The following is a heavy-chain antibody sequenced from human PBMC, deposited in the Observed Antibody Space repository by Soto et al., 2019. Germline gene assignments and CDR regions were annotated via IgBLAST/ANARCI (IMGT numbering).Heavy chain of an antibody. V-gene: IGHV3-23*01. J-gene: IGHJ3*01. Sequence: GGSLRLSCAASGFTFNSYAMSWVRQAPGKGLEWVSGISASGGRTYYADSVKGRFTISRDNSKNTMYLQMNSLRVEDTAVYKCAKDWDLLRAFDLWGQGTMVTVS. CDR2: ISASGGRT. CDR1: GFTFNSYA. CDR3: AKDWDLLRAFDL. D-gene: IGHD1-26*01.